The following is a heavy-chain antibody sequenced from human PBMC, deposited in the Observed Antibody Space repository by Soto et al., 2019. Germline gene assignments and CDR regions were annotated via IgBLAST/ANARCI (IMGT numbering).Heavy chain of an antibody. V-gene: IGHV3-23*04. Sequence: EVKLVESGGGLVQPGGSLRLSCGVSGFTVTSNGVSWVRQAPGKGLEWVSAISPNGQGIWYADFVKGRFTSSRDISRNTVSMPMDSLRAEYTAVYYCAKDRQYPRDYFHYWGQGTLVTVSS. CDR3: AKDRQYPRDYFHY. CDR1: GFTVTSNG. CDR2: ISPNGQGI. J-gene: IGHJ4*02. D-gene: IGHD4-4*01.